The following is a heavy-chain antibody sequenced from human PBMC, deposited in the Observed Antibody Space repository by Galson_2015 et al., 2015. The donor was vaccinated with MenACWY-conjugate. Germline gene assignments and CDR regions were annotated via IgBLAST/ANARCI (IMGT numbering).Heavy chain of an antibody. D-gene: IGHD2-2*01. CDR3: ARGGDCSSTSCYPNYYYYYGMDV. CDR1: GYSISSGYY. Sequence: ETLSLTCTVSGYSISSGYYWGWIRPPPGKGLEWIGSIYHSGSTYYNPSLKSRVTISVDTSKNQFSLKLSSVTAADTAVYYCARGGDCSSTSCYPNYYYYYGMDVWGQGTTVTVSS. J-gene: IGHJ6*02. CDR2: IYHSGST. V-gene: IGHV4-38-2*02.